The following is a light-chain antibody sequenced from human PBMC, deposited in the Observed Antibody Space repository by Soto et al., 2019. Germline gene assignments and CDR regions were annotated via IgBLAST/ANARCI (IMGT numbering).Light chain of an antibody. J-gene: IGKJ2*01. CDR2: GAS. CDR1: QSISSIS. Sequence: VLTQSPGTLSLSPGERATFSCRASQSISSISLAWYQHKPGQAPRLPIYGASSRATGIPHRFSGSGSGTDFTLTISRLEPEDCGVYYCQQYGGSPPYTFGQGTRLEIK. V-gene: IGKV3-20*01. CDR3: QQYGGSPPYT.